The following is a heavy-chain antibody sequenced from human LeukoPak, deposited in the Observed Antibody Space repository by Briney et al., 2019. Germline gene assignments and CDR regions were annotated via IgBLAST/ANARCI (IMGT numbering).Heavy chain of an antibody. J-gene: IGHJ6*03. Sequence: PGGSLRLSCAASGFTFSSYWMSWVRQAPGKGLEWVANIKQDGSEKYYVDSVKGRFTISRDNAKNSLYMQMNSLRAEDTAVYYCARVAAEVVGVPGAIGFGWLRRDYYYMDVWGKGTTVIVSS. V-gene: IGHV3-7*03. D-gene: IGHD2-2*02. CDR1: GFTFSSYW. CDR3: ARVAAEVVGVPGAIGFGWLRRDYYYMDV. CDR2: IKQDGSEK.